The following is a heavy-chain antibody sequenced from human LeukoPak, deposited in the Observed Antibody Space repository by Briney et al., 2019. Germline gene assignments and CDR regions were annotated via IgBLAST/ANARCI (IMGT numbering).Heavy chain of an antibody. CDR2: ISAYNGNT. J-gene: IGHJ4*02. CDR1: GYTFTSYG. Sequence: GASVKVSCKASGYTFTSYGISWERQAPGQGLEWVEWISAYNGNTNYAQKLQGRVTMTTDTSTSTAYLELRSLRSDDTAVYYCATTTRIAAAGTSGYWGRGTLVTVSS. D-gene: IGHD6-13*01. V-gene: IGHV1-18*01. CDR3: ATTTRIAAAGTSGY.